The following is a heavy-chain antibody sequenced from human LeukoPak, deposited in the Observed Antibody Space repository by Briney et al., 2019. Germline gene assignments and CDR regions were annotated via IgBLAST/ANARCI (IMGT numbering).Heavy chain of an antibody. CDR2: IYTSGST. V-gene: IGHV4-4*07. CDR1: GGSISSYY. CDR3: ARRGYSYDYYYYYYMDV. J-gene: IGHJ6*03. Sequence: SETLSLTCTVSGGSISSYYWSWIRQPAGKGLEWIGRIYTSGSTNYNPSLTSRVTISVDTSKNQFSLKLSSVTAADTAVYYCARRGYSYDYYYYYYMDVWGKGTTVTVSS. D-gene: IGHD5-18*01.